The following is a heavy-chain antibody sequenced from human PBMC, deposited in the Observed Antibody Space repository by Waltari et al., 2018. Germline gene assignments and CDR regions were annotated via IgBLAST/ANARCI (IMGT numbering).Heavy chain of an antibody. CDR2: IYYSGST. CDR1: GGSISSSSYY. Sequence: QLQLQESGPGLVKPSATLSLTCTVSGGSISSSSYYWGWIRQPPGKGLEWIGSIYYSGSTYYNPSLKSRVTISVDTSKNQFSLKLSSVTAADTAVYYCARSPQQLFDYWGQGTLVTVSS. J-gene: IGHJ4*02. CDR3: ARSPQQLFDY. D-gene: IGHD6-13*01. V-gene: IGHV4-39*07.